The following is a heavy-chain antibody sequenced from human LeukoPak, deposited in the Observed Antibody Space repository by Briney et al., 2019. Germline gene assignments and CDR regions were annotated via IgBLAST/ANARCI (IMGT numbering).Heavy chain of an antibody. CDR2: ISGSGGST. J-gene: IGHJ4*02. V-gene: IGHV3-23*01. CDR1: GFTFSSYA. D-gene: IGHD1-26*01. CDR3: AKGLRGWELLTLFDY. Sequence: GGSLRLSCAASGFTFSSYAMSWVRQAPGKGLEWVSAISGSGGSTYYADSVKGRFTISRDNSKNTLYLQMNSLRAEDTAVYYCAKGLRGWELLTLFDYWGQGTLVTVSS.